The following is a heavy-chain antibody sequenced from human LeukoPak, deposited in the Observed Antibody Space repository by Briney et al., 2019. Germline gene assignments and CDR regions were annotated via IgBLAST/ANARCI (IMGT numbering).Heavy chain of an antibody. D-gene: IGHD1-26*01. CDR1: GFNFNDYA. J-gene: IGHJ4*02. CDR3: AKRRHSSSGMFDY. Sequence: GGSLRLSCAASGFNFNDYAMSWVRQAPGKGLQWVSTISGSGDTTYYADSVKGRLTISRDNSKNTLYLQMSSLRVEDTAVYYCAKRRHSSSGMFDYWGQGTLVTVSS. CDR2: ISGSGDTT. V-gene: IGHV3-23*01.